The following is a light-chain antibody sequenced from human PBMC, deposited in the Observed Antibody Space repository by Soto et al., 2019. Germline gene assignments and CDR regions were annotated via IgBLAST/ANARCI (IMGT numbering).Light chain of an antibody. J-gene: IGLJ1*01. Sequence: QSALTQPASVSGSPGQSITISCTGTSSDVGGYNYVSWYQQHPGTAPKLMIYDVSNRPSGVSNRFSGSKSGNTASLTISGLQAEDEADYYCSSYTSSRTFYVFGTGTQLTVL. CDR1: SSDVGGYNY. CDR3: SSYTSSRTFYV. CDR2: DVS. V-gene: IGLV2-14*01.